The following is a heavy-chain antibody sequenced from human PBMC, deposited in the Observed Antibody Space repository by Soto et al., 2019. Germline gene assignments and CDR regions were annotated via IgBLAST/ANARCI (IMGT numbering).Heavy chain of an antibody. D-gene: IGHD1-26*01. CDR3: AKDRQGSAFDY. J-gene: IGHJ4*02. Sequence: EVQLLESGGGLVQPGGSLRLSCAASEFTFSSYAMNWVRQAPGKGLEWVSTISGSGVSTYYADSVKGRFTISRDNSKNTLYLKMNSRRAEATAVYYCAKDRQGSAFDYWGQGTLVTVSS. V-gene: IGHV3-23*01. CDR2: ISGSGVST. CDR1: EFTFSSYA.